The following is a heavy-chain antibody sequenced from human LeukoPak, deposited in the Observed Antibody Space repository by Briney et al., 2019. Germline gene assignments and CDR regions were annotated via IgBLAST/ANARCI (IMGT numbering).Heavy chain of an antibody. CDR1: GGSLSGFF. V-gene: IGHV4-59*08. CDR2: VYNSGST. D-gene: IGHD1-1*01. Sequence: PSETLSLTCTVSGGSLSGFFWSWIRQPPGKGLEWIGYVYNSGSTDYNPSLRSRVTISEDRSNNQFSLKLNFVPAADTAVYYCARASPNWNPPDYWGQGTLVTVSS. CDR3: ARASPNWNPPDY. J-gene: IGHJ4*02.